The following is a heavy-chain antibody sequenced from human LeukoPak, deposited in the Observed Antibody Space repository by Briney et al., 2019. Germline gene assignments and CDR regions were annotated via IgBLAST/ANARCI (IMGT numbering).Heavy chain of an antibody. CDR3: ARFGPFSSSWY. D-gene: IGHD6-13*01. J-gene: IGHJ4*02. CDR1: GFTFSSYS. CDR2: ISSSSSTI. Sequence: GGSLRLSCAASGFTFSSYSMNWVRQAPGKGLEWVSYISSSSSTIYYADSVKGRFTISRDNAKNSLYLQMNSLRAEGTAVYYCARFGPFSSSWYWGQGTLVTASS. V-gene: IGHV3-48*04.